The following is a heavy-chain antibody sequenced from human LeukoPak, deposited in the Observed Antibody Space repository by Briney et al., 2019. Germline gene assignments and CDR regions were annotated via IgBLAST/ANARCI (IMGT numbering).Heavy chain of an antibody. CDR1: GGSISSGSYY. CDR3: ARHTTGWPSSWYDWFDP. V-gene: IGHV4-61*02. CDR2: IYTSGST. J-gene: IGHJ5*02. D-gene: IGHD6-13*01. Sequence: PSETLSLTCTVSGGSISSGSYYWSWIRQPAGKGLEWIGRIYTSGSTNYNPSLKSRVTISVDTSKNQFSLKLSSVTAADTAVYYCARHTTGWPSSWYDWFDPWGQGTLVTVSS.